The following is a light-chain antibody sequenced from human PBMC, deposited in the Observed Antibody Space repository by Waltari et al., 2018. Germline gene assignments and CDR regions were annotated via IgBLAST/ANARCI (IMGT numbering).Light chain of an antibody. Sequence: EIVLTQSPGTLSLSPRERATLSCRASQSVSRTLAWYQQKPGQAPRLLIYDASSRAAGIPDRFSGSGSGTDFSLTISSLEPEDFGVYYCQKYGTLPATFGQGTKVEI. CDR3: QKYGTLPAT. CDR1: QSVSRT. V-gene: IGKV3-20*01. CDR2: DAS. J-gene: IGKJ1*01.